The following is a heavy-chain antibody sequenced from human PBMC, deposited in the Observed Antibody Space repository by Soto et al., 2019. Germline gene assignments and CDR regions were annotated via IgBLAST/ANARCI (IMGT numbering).Heavy chain of an antibody. D-gene: IGHD6-19*01. J-gene: IGHJ4*02. CDR2: ISHSGST. CDR3: ARGGLLPDY. CDR1: GGSISSGGYS. Sequence: PSETLSLTCAVSGGSISSGGYSWGWIRQPPGKGLEWIGYISHSGSTYYNPSLKSRVTISVDRSKNQFFLKLSSVTAADTAVYYCARGGLLPDYWGQGTLVTVSS. V-gene: IGHV4-30-2*01.